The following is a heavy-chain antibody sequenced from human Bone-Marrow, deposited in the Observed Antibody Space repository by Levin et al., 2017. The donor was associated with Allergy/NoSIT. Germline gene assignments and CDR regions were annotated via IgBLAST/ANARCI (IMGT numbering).Heavy chain of an antibody. J-gene: IGHJ5*02. CDR1: GFTSDTYS. D-gene: IGHD3-3*01. Sequence: GESLKISCAASGFTSDTYSMTWVRQGPGKGLEWVSFISASGKTTFYADSVKGRFTISRDSSKNILYLEMTSLRVEDTAVYSCAKVNDRPGLVSMEWSYGGWFDPWGQGTLVTVSS. V-gene: IGHV3-23*01. CDR2: ISASGKTT. CDR3: AKVNDRPGLVSMEWSYGGWFDP.